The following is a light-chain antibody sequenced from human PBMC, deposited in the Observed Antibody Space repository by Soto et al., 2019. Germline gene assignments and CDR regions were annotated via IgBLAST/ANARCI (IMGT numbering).Light chain of an antibody. CDR3: QQLNSYPNT. V-gene: IGKV1-9*01. CDR2: DTS. J-gene: IGKJ4*01. Sequence: DIQLTQSPSFLSASVGDRVTITCRASQGISSYVAWYQQKPGRAPRLLIYDTSTLQSGVPSRFSGSGSGPEFTLTISSLQPEDFATYYCQQLNSYPNTFGGGTKVDIK. CDR1: QGISSY.